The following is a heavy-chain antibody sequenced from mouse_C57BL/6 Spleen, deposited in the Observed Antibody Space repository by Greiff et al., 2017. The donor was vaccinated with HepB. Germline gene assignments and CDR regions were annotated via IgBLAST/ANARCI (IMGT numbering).Heavy chain of an antibody. CDR3: AREARNYFDY. CDR2: INPGSGGT. V-gene: IGHV1-54*01. J-gene: IGHJ2*01. CDR1: GYAFTNYL. Sequence: VQLQQSGAELVRPGTSVKVSCKASGYAFTNYLIEWVKQRPGQGLEWIGVINPGSGGTNYNEKFKGKATLTADTSSSTAYMQLSSLTSEDSAVYFCAREARNYFDYWGQGTTLTVSS.